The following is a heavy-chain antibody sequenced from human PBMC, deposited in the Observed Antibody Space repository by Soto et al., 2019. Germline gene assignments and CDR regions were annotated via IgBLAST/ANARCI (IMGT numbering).Heavy chain of an antibody. Sequence: QVQLVQSGAEVKKPGASVKVSCKASGYTFTSYGISWVRQAPGQGLEWMGWISAYNGNTNYAQKLQGRVTMTTDTSTSTAYVELKSLRSDDTAVYYCARVRGSGGPPAGWFDPWGQGTLVTVSS. D-gene: IGHD3-10*01. CDR3: ARVRGSGGPPAGWFDP. CDR2: ISAYNGNT. V-gene: IGHV1-18*04. J-gene: IGHJ5*02. CDR1: GYTFTSYG.